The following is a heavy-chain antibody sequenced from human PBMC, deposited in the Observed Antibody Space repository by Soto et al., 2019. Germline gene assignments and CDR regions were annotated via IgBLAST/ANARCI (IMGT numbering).Heavy chain of an antibody. CDR3: ARGPYCSSTSCYYPQYYYYYYMDV. Sequence: QVQLQQWGAGLLKPSETLSLTCAVYGGSFSGYYWSWIRQPPGKGLEWIGEINHSGSTNYNPSLKSRGTISVDTSKNQFSLKLSSVPAADTAVYYCARGPYCSSTSCYYPQYYYYYYMDVWGKGTTVTVSS. V-gene: IGHV4-34*01. CDR2: INHSGST. J-gene: IGHJ6*03. D-gene: IGHD2-2*01. CDR1: GGSFSGYY.